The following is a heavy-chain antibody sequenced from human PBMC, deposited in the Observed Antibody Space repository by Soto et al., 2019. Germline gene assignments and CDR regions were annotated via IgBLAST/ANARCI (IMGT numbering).Heavy chain of an antibody. CDR3: ARGLRRSPYPDL. CDR2: VYYSGTT. V-gene: IGHV4-59*02. Sequence: SETLSLTCTVSGASVSTKSWNWIRQPPGKGLEWIGYVYYSGTTNYNPSLKSRVTISIDTSKNQVSLNLTSVTAADTAVYFCARGLRRSPYPDLWGPGSRLTVST. D-gene: IGHD3-16*01. J-gene: IGHJ5*02. CDR1: GASVSTKS.